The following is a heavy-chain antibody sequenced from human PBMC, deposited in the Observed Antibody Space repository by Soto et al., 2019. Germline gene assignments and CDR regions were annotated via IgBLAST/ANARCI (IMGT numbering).Heavy chain of an antibody. D-gene: IGHD6-13*01. CDR1: GLLVSNNY. CDR2: MYSGGTT. CDR3: ASDGYRSHWCVL. V-gene: IGHV3-53*01. J-gene: IGHJ5*02. Sequence: LGLSCAASGLLVSNNYMSWVRHAPGKGLEWVSIMYSGGTTYYADSVEGRFTMSRDDSKHMVYLQMHSLTAENTAVYYCASDGYRSHWCVLCGQGTLVNVS.